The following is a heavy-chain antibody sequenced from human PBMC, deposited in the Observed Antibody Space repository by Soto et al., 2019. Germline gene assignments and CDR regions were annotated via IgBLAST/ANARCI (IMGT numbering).Heavy chain of an antibody. CDR3: ARVDDSSGYYFDY. CDR1: RCSISSYY. CDR2: IYYSGST. D-gene: IGHD3-22*01. J-gene: IGHJ4*02. Sequence: PSETLSLTCTVSRCSISSYYLSWIRQPPGKGLEWIGYIYYSGSTNYNPSLKSRVTISVDTSKNQFSLKLSSVTAADTAVYYCARVDDSSGYYFDYWGQGTLVTVSS. V-gene: IGHV4-59*01.